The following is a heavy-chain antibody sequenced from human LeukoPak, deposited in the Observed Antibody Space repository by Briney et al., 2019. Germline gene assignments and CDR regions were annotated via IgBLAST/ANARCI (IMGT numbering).Heavy chain of an antibody. V-gene: IGHV3-33*01. J-gene: IGHJ4*02. CDR2: IWYDGSNK. CDR3: ARDGIGTAGFDY. Sequence: GGSLGLSCAASGFTFSSYGMHWVRQAPGKGLEWVAVIWYDGSNKYYADSVKGRFTISRGNSKNTLYLQMNSLRAEDTAVYYCARDGIGTAGFDYWGQGTLVTVSS. CDR1: GFTFSSYG. D-gene: IGHD1-1*01.